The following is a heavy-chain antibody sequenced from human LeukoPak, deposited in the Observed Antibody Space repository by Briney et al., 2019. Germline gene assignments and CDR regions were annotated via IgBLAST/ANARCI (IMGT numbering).Heavy chain of an antibody. J-gene: IGHJ4*02. CDR3: ARASTTVVTLFDY. CDR1: GGSISSGGYY. D-gene: IGHD4-23*01. V-gene: IGHV4-31*03. Sequence: SETLSLTCTVSGGSISSGGYYWSWIRQHPGKGLEWIGYIYYSGSTYYNPSLKSRATISVDTSKNQFSLKLSSVTAADTAVYYCARASTTVVTLFDYWGQGTLVTVSS. CDR2: IYYSGST.